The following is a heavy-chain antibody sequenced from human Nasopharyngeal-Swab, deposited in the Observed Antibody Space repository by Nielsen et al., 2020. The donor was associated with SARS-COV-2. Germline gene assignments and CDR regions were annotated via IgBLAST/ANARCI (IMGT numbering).Heavy chain of an antibody. CDR1: GGSISSYY. D-gene: IGHD3-3*01. CDR3: ARRLTLESFWYFDL. CDR2: IYYSGTT. Sequence: SETLSLTCTVSGGSISSYYWSWIRQPPGKGLEWIGYIYYSGTTNYNPPLKSRVTISVDTSNNQFSLKLSSVTAADTAVYYCARRLTLESFWYFDLWGRGTLVTVSS. V-gene: IGHV4-59*01. J-gene: IGHJ2*01.